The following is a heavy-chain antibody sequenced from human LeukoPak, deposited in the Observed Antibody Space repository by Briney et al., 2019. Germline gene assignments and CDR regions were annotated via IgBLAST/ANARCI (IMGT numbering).Heavy chain of an antibody. CDR3: ARGGEVCSSSSCYRGHDY. Sequence: ASVKVSCKASGYTFIDYYIHWVRQAPGQGLEFLGWISPDSGGTNYPQKFQGRVTLTRDTSISTAYMELSRLRSDDTAVYYCARGGEVCSSSSCYRGHDYWGQGTLVTVSS. J-gene: IGHJ4*02. CDR1: GYTFIDYY. D-gene: IGHD2-2*01. CDR2: ISPDSGGT. V-gene: IGHV1-2*02.